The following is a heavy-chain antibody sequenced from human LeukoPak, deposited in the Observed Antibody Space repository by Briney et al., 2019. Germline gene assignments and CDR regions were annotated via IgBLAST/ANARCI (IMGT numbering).Heavy chain of an antibody. Sequence: GGSLRLSCAASGFTFSSYWMNWARQAPGRGLEWVASINHNGNVNYYVDSVKGRFTISRDNAKNSLYLQMSNLRAKDTAVYFCARGGGLDVWGQGATVTVSS. CDR2: INHNGNVN. V-gene: IGHV3-7*03. J-gene: IGHJ6*02. CDR1: GFTFSSYW. D-gene: IGHD3-16*01. CDR3: ARGGGLDV.